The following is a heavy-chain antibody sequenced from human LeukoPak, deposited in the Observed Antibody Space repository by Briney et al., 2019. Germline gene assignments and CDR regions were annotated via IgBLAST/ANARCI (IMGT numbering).Heavy chain of an antibody. Sequence: SVKVSCKASGYTFTSYAISWVRQAPGQGLEWMGGIIPIFGTANYAQKFQGRVTITADESTSTAYMELSSLRSEDTAVYYCASKRELPTQYYFDYWGQGTLVTVSS. V-gene: IGHV1-69*13. D-gene: IGHD1-26*01. CDR1: GYTFTSYA. CDR3: ASKRELPTQYYFDY. CDR2: IIPIFGTA. J-gene: IGHJ4*02.